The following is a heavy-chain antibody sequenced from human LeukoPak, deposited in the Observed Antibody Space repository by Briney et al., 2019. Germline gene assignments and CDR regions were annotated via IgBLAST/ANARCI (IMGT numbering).Heavy chain of an antibody. V-gene: IGHV3-66*01. CDR3: ARDRDWGAFDI. CDR2: IYSGGST. CDR1: GFTVSSNY. D-gene: IGHD3/OR15-3a*01. J-gene: IGHJ3*02. Sequence: GGSLRLSCAASGFTVSSNYMSWVRQAPGKGLEWVSVIYSGGSTYYADSVKGRFTISRDNSKNTLYLQINSLRAEDTAVYYCARDRDWGAFDIWGQGTMVTVSS.